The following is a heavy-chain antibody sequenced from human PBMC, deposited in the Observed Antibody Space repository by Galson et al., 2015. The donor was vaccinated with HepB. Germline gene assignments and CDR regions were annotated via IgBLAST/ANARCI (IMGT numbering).Heavy chain of an antibody. Sequence: VKVSCKASGYTFTNYGINWVRQAPGQGLEWVGWISTNNGDTTYAQNLQGRVTLTTDTSTSTVYMELRSLRSDDTAVYYCAKMAGVMSGWFDPWGQGTPVTVSS. CDR1: GYTFTNYG. CDR2: ISTNNGDT. J-gene: IGHJ5*02. CDR3: AKMAGVMSGWFDP. V-gene: IGHV1-18*04. D-gene: IGHD6-19*01.